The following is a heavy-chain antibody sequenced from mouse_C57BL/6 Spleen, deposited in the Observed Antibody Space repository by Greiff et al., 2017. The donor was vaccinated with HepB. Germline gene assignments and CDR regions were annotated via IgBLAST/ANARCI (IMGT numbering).Heavy chain of an antibody. D-gene: IGHD1-1*01. Sequence: EVQLQQSGPVLVKPGASVKMSCKASGYTFTDYYMNWVKQSHGKSLEWIGVINPYNGGTSYNQKFKGKATLTVDKSSSTAYMELNSLTSEDSAVYYCARGCYGSRGFDYWGQGTTLTVSS. V-gene: IGHV1-19*01. CDR2: INPYNGGT. CDR1: GYTFTDYY. CDR3: ARGCYGSRGFDY. J-gene: IGHJ2*01.